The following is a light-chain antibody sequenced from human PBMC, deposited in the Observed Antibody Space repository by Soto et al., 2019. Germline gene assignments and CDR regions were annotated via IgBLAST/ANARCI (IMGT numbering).Light chain of an antibody. V-gene: IGLV2-18*01. Sequence: QSALTQPPSVSGSPGQSVTISCTGTSTDFVSYNRVSWYQQPPGTAPKLIIYEASNRPSGVPDRFSGSKSSNTASLTISGLQAADEADYYCSLYTSENTYVFGTGTKLTVL. J-gene: IGLJ1*01. CDR2: EAS. CDR1: STDFVSYNR. CDR3: SLYTSENTYV.